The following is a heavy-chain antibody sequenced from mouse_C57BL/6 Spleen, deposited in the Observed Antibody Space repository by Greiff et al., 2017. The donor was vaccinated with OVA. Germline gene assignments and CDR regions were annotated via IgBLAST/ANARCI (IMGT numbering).Heavy chain of an antibody. V-gene: IGHV1-81*01. J-gene: IGHJ4*01. Sequence: QVQLKESGAELARPGASVKLSCKASGYTFTSYGISWVKQRPGQGLEWIGKIYPRNGNTYYNEKFKGKATLTADKSSSTAYMELRSLTAEDSAVYFCARGSDGYSDYWGQGTSVTVSS. CDR1: GYTFTSYG. CDR2: IYPRNGNT. D-gene: IGHD2-3*01. CDR3: ARGSDGYSDY.